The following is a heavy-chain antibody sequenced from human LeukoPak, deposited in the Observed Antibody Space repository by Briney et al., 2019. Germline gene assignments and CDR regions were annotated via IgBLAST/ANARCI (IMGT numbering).Heavy chain of an antibody. Sequence: SVKVSCKASGDTFSSYAISWVRQAPGQGLEWMGGIIPIFGTANYAQKFQGRVTITADESTSTAYMELSSLRSEDTAVYYCARDREDGYKNPHDDAFDIWGQGTMVTVSS. CDR3: ARDREDGYKNPHDDAFDI. V-gene: IGHV1-69*13. CDR2: IIPIFGTA. CDR1: GDTFSSYA. J-gene: IGHJ3*02. D-gene: IGHD5-24*01.